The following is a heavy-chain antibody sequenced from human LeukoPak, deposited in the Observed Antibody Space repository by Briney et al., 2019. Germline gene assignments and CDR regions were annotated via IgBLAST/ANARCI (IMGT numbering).Heavy chain of an antibody. CDR2: IISSSSYI. J-gene: IGHJ4*02. CDR1: GFTLSSYS. CDR3: ARRALASVAAPFDY. D-gene: IGHD6-6*01. V-gene: IGHV3-21*01. Sequence: GGSLTLSCGASGFTLSSYSMKWVRPAPGEGLEWVSSIISSSSYIYHADSVKGRFTSSRDNAKNSLYLQMNSLRAEDTAVYYCARRALASVAAPFDYWGQGTLVTVSS.